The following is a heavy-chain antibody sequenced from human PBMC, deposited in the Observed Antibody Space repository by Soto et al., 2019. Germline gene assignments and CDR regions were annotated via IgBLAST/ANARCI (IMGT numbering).Heavy chain of an antibody. D-gene: IGHD2-2*01. CDR3: ARYGVGSPLDP. CDR1: GYSFTSYW. Sequence: LGESLKISCQGSGYSFTSYWIGWVRQMPGKGLEWMGIINPGDSETRYSPSFQGQIVISVDKSISTAYLQWNSLRASDTAMYYCARYGVGSPLDPWGQGSLVTVSS. CDR2: INPGDSET. J-gene: IGHJ5*02. V-gene: IGHV5-51*01.